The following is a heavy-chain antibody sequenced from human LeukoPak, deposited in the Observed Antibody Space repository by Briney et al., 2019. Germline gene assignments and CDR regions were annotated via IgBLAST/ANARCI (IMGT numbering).Heavy chain of an antibody. CDR3: ARAPPTGIYDAFDI. V-gene: IGHV7-4-1*02. CDR1: GYTFTSYA. J-gene: IGHJ3*02. CDR2: INTNTGNP. D-gene: IGHD2-8*02. Sequence: GASVKVSCKASGYTFTSYAMNWVRQAPGQGLEWMGWINTNTGNPTYAQGFTGRFVFSLDTSVSTAYLQISSLKAEDTAVYYCARAPPTGIYDAFDIWGQGTMVTVSS.